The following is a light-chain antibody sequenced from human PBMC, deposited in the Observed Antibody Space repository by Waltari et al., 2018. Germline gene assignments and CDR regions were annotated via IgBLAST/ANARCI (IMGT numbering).Light chain of an antibody. CDR3: ETGGHGTWV. J-gene: IGLJ3*02. Sequence: QLVLTQSPSASASLGASVKLTCTLSSGHSSNIIAWLQQQPGKGPRYLMKVNSDGSHRKGDEIPDRFSGSISGAERYLTIASLQSEDEADYYCETGGHGTWVFGGGTKLTVL. V-gene: IGLV4-69*01. CDR1: SGHSSNI. CDR2: VNSDGSH.